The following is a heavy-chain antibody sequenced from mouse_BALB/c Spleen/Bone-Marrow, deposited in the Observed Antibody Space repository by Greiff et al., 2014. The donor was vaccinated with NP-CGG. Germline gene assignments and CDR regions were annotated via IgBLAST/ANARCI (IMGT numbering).Heavy chain of an antibody. CDR2: IDPYSGGT. V-gene: IGHV1S135*01. J-gene: IGHJ4*01. CDR1: GYAFTGYN. D-gene: IGHD3-1*01. Sequence: QQSGPELVKPGASVKVSCKASGYAFTGYNMYWVKQRHGTSLEWIGYIDPYSGGTNYNQKFKGKATLTVDKSSTTAYMHLNSLTSEDSAVYYCAREQTRAMDHWGQGTSVTVSS. CDR3: AREQTRAMDH.